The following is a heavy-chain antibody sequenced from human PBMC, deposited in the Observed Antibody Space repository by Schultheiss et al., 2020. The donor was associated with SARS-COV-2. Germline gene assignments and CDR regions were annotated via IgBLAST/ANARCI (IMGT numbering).Heavy chain of an antibody. J-gene: IGHJ4*02. CDR2: MNPNSGNT. V-gene: IGHV1-8*02. D-gene: IGHD3-10*01. Sequence: ASVKVSCKASGYTFTSYGISWVRQAPGQGLEWMGWMNPNSGNTGYAQKFQGRVTMTRDTSITTAYLELGGLRSDDTAVYYCARGLRGSLVRGVFIPTSFDFWGQGTLVTVSS. CDR1: GYTFTSYG. CDR3: ARGLRGSLVRGVFIPTSFDF.